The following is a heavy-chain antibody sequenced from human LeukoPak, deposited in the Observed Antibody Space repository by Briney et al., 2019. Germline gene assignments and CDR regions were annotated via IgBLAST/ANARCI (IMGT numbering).Heavy chain of an antibody. V-gene: IGHV7-4-1*02. D-gene: IGHD3-22*01. CDR1: GYTFTSYA. CDR3: ARDYDSSGYYYYFDY. CDR2: INTNTGNP. J-gene: IGHJ4*02. Sequence: ASVKVSCKASGYTFTSYAMNWVRQAPGQGLEWMGWINTNTGNPTYAQGFTGRFVFSLDTSVSTAYLQISSLEAEDTAVYYCARDYDSSGYYYYFDYWGQGTLVTVSS.